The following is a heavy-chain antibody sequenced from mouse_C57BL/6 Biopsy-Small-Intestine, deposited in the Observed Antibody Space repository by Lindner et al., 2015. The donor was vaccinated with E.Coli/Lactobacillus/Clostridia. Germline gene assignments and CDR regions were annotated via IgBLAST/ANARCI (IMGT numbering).Heavy chain of an antibody. CDR3: ARSLLYYGNSYYAMDY. J-gene: IGHJ4*01. CDR2: IWGVGST. D-gene: IGHD2-1*01. Sequence: QESGPGLVAPSQSLSITCTVSGFSLTSYGVDWVRQSPGKGLEWLGVIWGVGSTNYNSALKSRLSISKDNSKSQVFLKMSSLQTDDTAMYYCARSLLYYGNSYYAMDYWGQGTSVTVSS. CDR1: GFSLTSYG. V-gene: IGHV2-6*01.